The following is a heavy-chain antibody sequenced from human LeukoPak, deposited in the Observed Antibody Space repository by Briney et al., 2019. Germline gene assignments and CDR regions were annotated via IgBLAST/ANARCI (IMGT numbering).Heavy chain of an antibody. CDR2: IRYDGNNK. Sequence: GGSLRLSCAASGFTFSDYIMHWVRQAPGKGLNWVAFIRYDGNNKYYADSVKGRFTISRDNSKNMRYLEMNSLSTEDTAVYYCAKVRYCSGVNCYPDDNWGQGTLVTVSS. V-gene: IGHV3-30*02. D-gene: IGHD2-15*01. CDR1: GFTFSDYI. CDR3: AKVRYCSGVNCYPDDN. J-gene: IGHJ4*02.